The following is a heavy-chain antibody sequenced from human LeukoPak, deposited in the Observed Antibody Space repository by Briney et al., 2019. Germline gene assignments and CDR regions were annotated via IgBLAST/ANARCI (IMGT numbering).Heavy chain of an antibody. Sequence: SETQPLTCTVSGGSVSSGSYYWSWIRQPPGKGLEWIGYIYYTGSTNYNPSLKSRVTISVDTSKNQFSLKLSSVTAADTAVYYCARVPGGGTAANWGQGTMVTVSS. CDR3: ARVPGGGTAAN. CDR1: GGSVSSGSYY. V-gene: IGHV4-61*01. J-gene: IGHJ3*01. CDR2: IYYTGST. D-gene: IGHD1-7*01.